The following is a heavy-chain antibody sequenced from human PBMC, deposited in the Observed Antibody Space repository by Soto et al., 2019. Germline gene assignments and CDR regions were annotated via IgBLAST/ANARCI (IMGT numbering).Heavy chain of an antibody. J-gene: IGHJ6*02. D-gene: IGHD6-6*01. Sequence: GGSLRLSCAASGFTFSSYGMHWVRQAPGKGLEWVDLLSSDGRKKYYADSVKGRFTISRENSKNTLYLQMNSLRPEDTAVYYCARDTFSSSSLVDGLDVWGQGTTVTVSS. CDR2: LSSDGRKK. V-gene: IGHV3-30*03. CDR1: GFTFSSYG. CDR3: ARDTFSSSSLVDGLDV.